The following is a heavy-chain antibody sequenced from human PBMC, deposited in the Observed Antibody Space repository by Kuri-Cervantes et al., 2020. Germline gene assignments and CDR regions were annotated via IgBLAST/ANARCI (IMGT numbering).Heavy chain of an antibody. CDR2: IKSKTDGGTT. CDR3: ATLRGCGPMYYFAD. CDR1: GFTFSNAW. D-gene: IGHD2-21*01. Sequence: GGSLRLSCAASGFTFSNAWMSWVRQAPGKGLEWVGRIKSKTDGGTTDYAAPVKGRFTISRDDSKNTLYLQMNSLKTEDTAVYYCATLRGCGPMYYFADWGQGTLVTVSS. V-gene: IGHV3-15*01. J-gene: IGHJ4*02.